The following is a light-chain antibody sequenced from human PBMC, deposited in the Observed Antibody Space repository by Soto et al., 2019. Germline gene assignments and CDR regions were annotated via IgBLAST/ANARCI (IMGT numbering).Light chain of an antibody. CDR3: QQSGGT. Sequence: EIVLTQSPGTLSLSPGERATLSCRASQSVSSSYLAWYQQKPGQAPRLLIYGASSRATGIPDRFSGSGSGTYFTLTISRLEPEDFAVYYCQQSGGTFGQGTKVEIK. V-gene: IGKV3-20*01. CDR2: GAS. J-gene: IGKJ1*01. CDR1: QSVSSSY.